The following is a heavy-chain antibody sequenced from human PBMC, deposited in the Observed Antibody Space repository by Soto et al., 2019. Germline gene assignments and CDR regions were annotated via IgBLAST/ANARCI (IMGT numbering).Heavy chain of an antibody. CDR2: ISAYNGNT. J-gene: IGHJ4*02. CDR3: ARDSPPVDY. CDR1: GYTFTTYG. V-gene: IGHV1-18*01. Sequence: QVQLVQSGAEVKKPGASVKVSCTPSGYTFTTYGTGWGRQPPGQGLEWMGGISAYNGNTKYAQKLQGRVTMTTDTSTSTAYMELRSPRSDDTAVYYCARDSPPVDYWGQGTLVTVSS.